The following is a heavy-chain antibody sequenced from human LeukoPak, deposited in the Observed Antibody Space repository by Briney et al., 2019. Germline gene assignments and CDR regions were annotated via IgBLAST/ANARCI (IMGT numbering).Heavy chain of an antibody. J-gene: IGHJ4*02. CDR2: INPNSGST. D-gene: IGHD1-26*01. CDR3: ARGRSGAHLLAEFDY. V-gene: IGHV1-8*03. Sequence: SSVNVSFKSSVYTFTRYDIHWVRQANGRGLEWVGYINPNSGSTGYSQKFRGRVTFTTDTSISAAYLELSSLKSEDTALYYCARGRSGAHLLAEFDYWGQGTLVIASS. CDR1: VYTFTRYD.